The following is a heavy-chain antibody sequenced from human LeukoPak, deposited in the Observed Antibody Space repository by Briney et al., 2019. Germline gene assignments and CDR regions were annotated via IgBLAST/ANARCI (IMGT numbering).Heavy chain of an antibody. CDR1: GFTFSSYS. Sequence: GGSLRLSCAASGFTFSSYSMSWVRQAPGKGLEWVANIKQDGSDKYYVDSVKGRFTISRDNAKNSLFLQMNSLRAEDTAVYYCARGGGVVITTVDAFDIWGQGTMVTVSS. D-gene: IGHD3-22*01. CDR3: ARGGGVVITTVDAFDI. V-gene: IGHV3-7*03. CDR2: IKQDGSDK. J-gene: IGHJ3*02.